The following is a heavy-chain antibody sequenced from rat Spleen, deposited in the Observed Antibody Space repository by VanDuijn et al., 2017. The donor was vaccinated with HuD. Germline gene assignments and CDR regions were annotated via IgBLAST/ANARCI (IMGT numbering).Heavy chain of an antibody. Sequence: EVQLVESGGGLVQPGRSLKLSCVASGFTFNNYWMTWIRQAPGKGLEWVASITNTGGTPYYLGSVKGRFTISRDIAKSTLYLQMGSLRSEDTATYYCATEGAYYGGYLPFAYWGQGTLVTVSS. D-gene: IGHD1-11*01. V-gene: IGHV5-31*01. CDR1: GFTFNNYW. CDR3: ATEGAYYGGYLPFAY. J-gene: IGHJ3*01. CDR2: ITNTGGTP.